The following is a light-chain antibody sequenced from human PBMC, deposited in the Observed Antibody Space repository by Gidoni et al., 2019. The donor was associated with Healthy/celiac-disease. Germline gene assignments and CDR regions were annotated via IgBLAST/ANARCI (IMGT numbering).Light chain of an antibody. Sequence: QSALTQPASVSGSPGQSITISCTGTSSDVGGYNYVSWYQQHPGKAPKLMIYEVSNRPSGVSNRFSGSQSGNTASLTISGLQAEDEADYYCSSYTSSSTLEFGTGTKITVL. V-gene: IGLV2-14*01. CDR2: EVS. CDR1: SSDVGGYNY. CDR3: SSYTSSSTLE. J-gene: IGLJ1*01.